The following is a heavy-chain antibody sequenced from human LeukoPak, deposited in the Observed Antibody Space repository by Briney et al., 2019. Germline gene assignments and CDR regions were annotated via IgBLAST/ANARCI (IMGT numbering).Heavy chain of an antibody. CDR1: GFTVSSNY. Sequence: PGGSLRLSCAASGFTVSSNYMTWVRQAPGKGLEWVSVIYIGGTTYYVDSVKGRFTISRDNSRNTVYLQMNSLRAEDTAVYYCAREPPGGGFDYWGQGTLITVSS. V-gene: IGHV3-66*01. CDR2: IYIGGTT. D-gene: IGHD3-16*01. CDR3: AREPPGGGFDY. J-gene: IGHJ4*02.